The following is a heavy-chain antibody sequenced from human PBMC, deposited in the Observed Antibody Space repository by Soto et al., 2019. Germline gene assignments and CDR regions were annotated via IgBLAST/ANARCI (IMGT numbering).Heavy chain of an antibody. CDR2: TYYRSEWYN. D-gene: IGHD2-15*01. CDR1: GDSVSSHSAA. V-gene: IGHV6-1*01. CDR3: ARDDHCSGGSCYNLADY. Sequence: PSQTLSLTCAISGDSVSSHSAAWNWIRQSPSRGLEWLGRTYYRSEWYNDYAVSVKSRIIINPDTSKNQFSLQLNSVTPEDTAVYYCARDDHCSGGSCYNLADYWGQGTLVTVS. J-gene: IGHJ4*02.